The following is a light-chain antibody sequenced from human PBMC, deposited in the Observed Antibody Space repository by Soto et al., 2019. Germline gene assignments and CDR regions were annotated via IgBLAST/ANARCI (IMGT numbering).Light chain of an antibody. V-gene: IGKV1-5*03. CDR3: QQYNSYPWT. Sequence: DIQMTQSPSTLSASVGDRVTITCRASQSISSWLAWYQQKPGKAPKLVIYKASSLDSGVPSRFSGSGAGTDFTLTISSLQPDDFATYCCQQYNSYPWTFGQGTKVEIK. J-gene: IGKJ1*01. CDR1: QSISSW. CDR2: KAS.